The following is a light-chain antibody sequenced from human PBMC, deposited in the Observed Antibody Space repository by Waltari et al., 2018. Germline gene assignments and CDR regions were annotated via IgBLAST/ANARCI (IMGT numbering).Light chain of an antibody. V-gene: IGKV1-27*01. J-gene: IGKJ4*01. Sequence: DIQMTQSPSSLSASVGDRVTITCRASQAISSYLAWYQQKPGKVPTLLIYAASTLQSGVPSRFSGSGSGTDFTLTISSLQPEDVATYYCQKYNSAPPLTFGGGTKVEIK. CDR3: QKYNSAPPLT. CDR2: AAS. CDR1: QAISSY.